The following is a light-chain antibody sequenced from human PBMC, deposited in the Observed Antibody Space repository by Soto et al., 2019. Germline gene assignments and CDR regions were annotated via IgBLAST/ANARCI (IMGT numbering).Light chain of an antibody. J-gene: IGLJ2*01. CDR3: SSYTSSSTLL. V-gene: IGLV2-14*01. CDR1: SSDVGGYNY. CDR2: EVS. Sequence: QSVLTQPASVSGSPGQSITISCTGTSSDVGGYNYVSWYQQHPGKAPKLMIYEVSNRPSGVSNRFSGSKSGNTASLTISGLQAEDEGDFFCSSYTSSSTLLFGGGTKVTVL.